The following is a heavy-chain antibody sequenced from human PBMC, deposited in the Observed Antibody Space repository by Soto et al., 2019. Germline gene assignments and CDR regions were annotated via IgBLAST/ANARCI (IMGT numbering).Heavy chain of an antibody. CDR3: ARMISSAADR. CDR1: DYNFSNYA. J-gene: IGHJ5*02. D-gene: IGHD3-16*01. V-gene: IGHV1-18*01. CDR2: ISTYNGNT. Sequence: SVEVSCKTSDYNFSNYAITWVRQAPGQGLEWVGWISTYNGNTKSAQNLQGRVTMTTDTSTGTAYMDLRALRSDDTAIYYCARMISSAADRWGQGALVSVSS.